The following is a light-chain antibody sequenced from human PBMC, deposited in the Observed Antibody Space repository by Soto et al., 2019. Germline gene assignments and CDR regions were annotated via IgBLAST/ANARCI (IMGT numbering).Light chain of an antibody. CDR2: EVS. CDR1: XXXVGGYNY. Sequence: QSALTQPASVSGSPGQSITISXTGTXXXVGGYNYVSWYQQHPGKAPKLMIYEVSNRPSGVSNRFSGSKSGNTASLTISGLQAEDEADYYCSSYTSSSTLLFGGGTKLTVL. J-gene: IGLJ2*01. V-gene: IGLV2-14*01. CDR3: SSYTSSSTLL.